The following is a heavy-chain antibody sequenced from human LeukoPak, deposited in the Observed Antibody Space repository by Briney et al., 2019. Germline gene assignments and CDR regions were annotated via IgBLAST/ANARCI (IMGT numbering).Heavy chain of an antibody. CDR3: ATGNYYDSRGYYTFGH. CDR2: INGDGSTT. J-gene: IGHJ1*01. Sequence: GGSLRLSCAASGFTLSRYWMHWVRQAPGKGLVWVSRINGDGSTTSYAESVKGGFTISRDNAKNTLYLQMNSLRAEDTAVYYCATGNYYDSRGYYTFGHWGQGTLVTVSS. V-gene: IGHV3-74*01. CDR1: GFTLSRYW. D-gene: IGHD3-22*01.